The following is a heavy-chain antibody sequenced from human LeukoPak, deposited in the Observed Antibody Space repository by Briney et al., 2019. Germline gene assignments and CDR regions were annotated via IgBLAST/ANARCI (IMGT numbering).Heavy chain of an antibody. J-gene: IGHJ4*02. D-gene: IGHD3-9*01. CDR1: GGSISSYY. V-gene: IGHV4-59*12. Sequence: SETLSLTCTVSGGSISSYYWSWIRQPPGKGLEWIGYIYYSGSTNYNPSLKSRVTISVDTSKNQFSLKLSSVTAADTAVYYCARGDILTGYVYWGQGTLVTVSS. CDR3: ARGDILTGYVY. CDR2: IYYSGST.